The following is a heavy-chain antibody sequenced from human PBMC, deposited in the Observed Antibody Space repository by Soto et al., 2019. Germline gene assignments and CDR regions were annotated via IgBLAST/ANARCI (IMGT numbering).Heavy chain of an antibody. V-gene: IGHV4-39*01. CDR3: VRHTGYSSGKRWFDP. CDR2: IYYSGST. D-gene: IGHD6-19*01. J-gene: IGHJ5*02. Sequence: KASETLSLTCTFSGGSISSGSYFWGWIRQPPGKGLEWIGSIYYSGSTSYNPSLRSRVTMSVDTSKNQFSLKLSSVSAADTAVYYCVRHTGYSSGKRWFDPWGQGTLVTVSS. CDR1: GGSISSGSYF.